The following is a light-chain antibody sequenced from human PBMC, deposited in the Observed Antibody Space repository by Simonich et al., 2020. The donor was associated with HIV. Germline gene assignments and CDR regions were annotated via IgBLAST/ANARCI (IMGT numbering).Light chain of an antibody. V-gene: IGKV4-1*01. J-gene: IGKJ4*01. CDR1: QSVLSNSDNKNY. Sequence: DIVMTQSPDSLAVSLGERATINCKSSQSVLSNSDNKNYLAWYQQKPRQPPKLLIYWASTRESGVPDRFSGSGSGTDFTLTISSLQAEDVAVYYCQHYYSTPLTFGGGTKVEIK. CDR2: WAS. CDR3: QHYYSTPLT.